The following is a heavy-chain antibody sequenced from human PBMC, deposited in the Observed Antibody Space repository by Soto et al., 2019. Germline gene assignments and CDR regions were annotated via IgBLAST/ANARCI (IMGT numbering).Heavy chain of an antibody. CDR3: ARDSFVAAARPRLLDY. Sequence: QVQLVQSGAEVKKPGASVKVSCKASGYTFTSYAMHWVRQAPGQRLEWMGWINAGNGNTKYSQKFQGRVTITRDTSASTAYMELSSLRSEDTAVYYCARDSFVAAARPRLLDYWGQGTLVTVSS. CDR2: INAGNGNT. J-gene: IGHJ4*02. V-gene: IGHV1-3*01. CDR1: GYTFTSYA. D-gene: IGHD6-6*01.